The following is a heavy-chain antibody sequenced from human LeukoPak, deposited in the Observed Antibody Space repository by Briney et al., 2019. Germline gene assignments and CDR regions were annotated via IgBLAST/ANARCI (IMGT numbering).Heavy chain of an antibody. CDR1: GFTLDDYA. J-gene: IGHJ4*02. V-gene: IGHV3-9*01. CDR3: ARDMSHASRSRIAVAGFDY. Sequence: GGSLSLSCAASGFTLDDYAMHWVRQAPGKGLEGVSGISWNSGSIGYADSVKGRFTISRDNAKNSLYLQMNSLRAEDTALYDCARDMSHASRSRIAVAGFDYWGQGTLVTVSS. CDR2: ISWNSGSI. D-gene: IGHD6-19*01.